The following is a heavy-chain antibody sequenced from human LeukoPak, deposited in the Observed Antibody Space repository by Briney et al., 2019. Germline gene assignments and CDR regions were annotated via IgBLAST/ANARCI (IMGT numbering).Heavy chain of an antibody. V-gene: IGHV4-61*02. CDR2: IYTSGIT. CDR1: GGSNSSGTYY. Sequence: SGTLSLTCTVSGGSNSSGTYYWYWIRQPAGKGLEWIGRIYTSGITNYNPSLKSRVTISVDTSKNQFSLKLTSVTASDTAVYYCARLPDPWGQGTLVTVSS. CDR3: ARLPDP. J-gene: IGHJ5*02.